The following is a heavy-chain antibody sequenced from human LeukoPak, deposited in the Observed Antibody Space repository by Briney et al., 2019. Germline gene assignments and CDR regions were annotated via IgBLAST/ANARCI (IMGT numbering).Heavy chain of an antibody. CDR1: GFTFSSYW. V-gene: IGHV3-7*03. CDR2: IKQDGSEK. J-gene: IGHJ6*03. D-gene: IGHD6-19*01. CDR3: ARVIAVATYYYYYMDV. Sequence: GGSLRLSCAASGFTFSSYWMSWVRQAPGKGLEWVANIKQDGSEKYYVDSVKGRFTISRDNAKNSLYLQMNSLRAEDTAVYYCARVIAVATYYYYYMDVWGKGTTVTISS.